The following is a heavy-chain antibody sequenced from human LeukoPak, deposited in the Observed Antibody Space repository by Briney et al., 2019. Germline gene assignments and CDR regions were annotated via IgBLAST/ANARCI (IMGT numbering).Heavy chain of an antibody. CDR1: GFTFNTYG. V-gene: IGHV3-23*01. J-gene: IGHJ4*02. CDR2: ISGSGGST. Sequence: PGGSLRLPCAASGFTFNTYGMNWVRQAPGKGLEWVSAISGSGGSTYYADSVKGRFTISRDNSKNTLYLQMNSLRAEDTAVYYCAKAPDYGDYGACFDYWGQGTLVTVSS. CDR3: AKAPDYGDYGACFDY. D-gene: IGHD4-17*01.